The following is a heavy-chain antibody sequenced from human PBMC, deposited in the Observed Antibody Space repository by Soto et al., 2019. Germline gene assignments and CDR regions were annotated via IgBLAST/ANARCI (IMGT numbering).Heavy chain of an antibody. D-gene: IGHD3-16*01. J-gene: IGHJ4*02. CDR3: ARYVLGQGFTS. Sequence: QVQLVQSGAEVKKPGASVKVSCKASGNTFTNLDLNWVRQAPGQGLDWMGWMHANTGNTGHAQKFQGRVSMTSDTSRSTAYMERSSLRAEETAVYYCARYVLGQGFTSWGQGTRVTVPS. CDR1: GNTFTNLD. CDR2: MHANTGNT. V-gene: IGHV1-8*01.